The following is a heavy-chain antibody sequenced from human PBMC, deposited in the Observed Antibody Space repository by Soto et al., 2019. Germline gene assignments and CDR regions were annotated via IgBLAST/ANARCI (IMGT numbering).Heavy chain of an antibody. CDR1: GYTFTSYY. CDR3: VITGSYRTSDY. V-gene: IGHV1-46*01. J-gene: IGHJ4*02. D-gene: IGHD1-26*01. Sequence: QVQLVQSGAEVKKPGASVKVSCKASGYTFTSYYMHWVRQAPGQGLEWMGIINPSGGSTSYAQKFQGRVTMTRDTSTSTVYMELSSLRSEDTAVYYCVITGSYRTSDYWGQGTLVTVSS. CDR2: INPSGGST.